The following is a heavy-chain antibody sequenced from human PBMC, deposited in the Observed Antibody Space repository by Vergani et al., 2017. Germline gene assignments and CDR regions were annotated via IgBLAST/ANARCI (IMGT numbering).Heavy chain of an antibody. J-gene: IGHJ3*02. V-gene: IGHV3-48*03. CDR2: ISSSGSTI. D-gene: IGHD1-1*01. Sequence: EVQLVESGGGLVQPGGSLRLSCAASGFTFSSYEMNWVRQAPGKGLEWVSYISSSGSTIYYADSVKGRFTIYRDNAKNSLYLQMNSLRAEDTAVYYCARDPGNAVRAFDIWGQGTMVTVSS. CDR1: GFTFSSYE. CDR3: ARDPGNAVRAFDI.